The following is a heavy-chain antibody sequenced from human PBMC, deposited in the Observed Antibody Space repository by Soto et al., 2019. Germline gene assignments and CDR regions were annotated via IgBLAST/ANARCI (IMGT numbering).Heavy chain of an antibody. CDR3: ARGGVAPYNSYGMDV. CDR1: GYTFTRSG. CDR2: ISSYNGDT. V-gene: IGHV1-18*01. Sequence: QVQLVQSGAEVKKPGASVKVSCKASGYTFTRSGISWVRQAPGQGPEWMGWISSYNGDTNYAQTFQGRVTMTTDTATSTAYMDWGSLRSDAAAVYYWARGGVAPYNSYGMDVWGQGTPVTVSS. J-gene: IGHJ6*02. D-gene: IGHD3-16*01.